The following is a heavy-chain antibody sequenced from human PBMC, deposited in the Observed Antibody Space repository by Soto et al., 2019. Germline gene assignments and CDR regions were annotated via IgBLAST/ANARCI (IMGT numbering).Heavy chain of an antibody. CDR2: VSARGRDT. Sequence: VQLRESGPGLVKPSGTLSLTCAVSGDSISSNNWWSWVRQPPGKGLEWVAGVSARGRDTSYADSVKGRFIISRDNSKDTLHLQMNSLRAEDTALYYCAKSSSRAHYYGMDVWGQGTTVTVFS. V-gene: IGHV3-23*01. J-gene: IGHJ6*02. CDR1: GDSISSNN. D-gene: IGHD6-13*01. CDR3: AKSSSRAHYYGMDV.